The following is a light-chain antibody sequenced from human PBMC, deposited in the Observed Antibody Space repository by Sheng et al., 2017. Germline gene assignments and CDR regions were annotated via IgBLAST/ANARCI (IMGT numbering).Light chain of an antibody. J-gene: IGKJ4*01. CDR3: QQRANWPPVT. Sequence: EIVLTQSPATLSLSPGERATLSCRASHSVGNSLAWYQQKPGQAPRLLMYGASNKVTGIPARFSGSGSGTDFTLTISSLEPEDFAVYYCQQRANWPPVTFGGGTKVEI. V-gene: IGKV3-11*01. CDR2: GAS. CDR1: HSVGNS.